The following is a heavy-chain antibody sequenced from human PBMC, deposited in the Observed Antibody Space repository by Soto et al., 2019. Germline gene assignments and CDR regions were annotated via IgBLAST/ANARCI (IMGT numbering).Heavy chain of an antibody. CDR1: GFTFSSYG. CDR3: ARSIAARLGYYYYGMDV. Sequence: LRLSCAASGFTFSSYGMHWVRQAPGKGLEWVAVIWYDGSNKYYADSVKGRFTISRDNSKNTLYLQMNSLRAEDTAVYYCARSIAARLGYYYYGMDVWGQGTTVTVSS. CDR2: IWYDGSNK. J-gene: IGHJ6*02. D-gene: IGHD6-6*01. V-gene: IGHV3-33*01.